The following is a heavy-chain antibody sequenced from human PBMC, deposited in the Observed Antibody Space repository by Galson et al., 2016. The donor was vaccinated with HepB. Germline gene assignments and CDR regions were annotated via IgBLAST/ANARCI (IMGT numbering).Heavy chain of an antibody. CDR3: ARNYDFWSGYYVLDY. Sequence: TLSLTCTVSGGSISSGVYYWSWVRQHPGKGLEWIGYIHYTGGTYYTPPLKSRVTISVGTSKNQFSLKLSSVTAADTAVYYCARNYDFWSGYYVLDYWGQGTLVTVSS. D-gene: IGHD3-3*01. CDR2: IHYTGGT. V-gene: IGHV4-31*03. CDR1: GGSISSGVYY. J-gene: IGHJ4*02.